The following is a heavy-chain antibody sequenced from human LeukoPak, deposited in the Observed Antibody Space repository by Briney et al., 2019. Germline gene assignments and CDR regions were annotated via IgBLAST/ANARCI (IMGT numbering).Heavy chain of an antibody. V-gene: IGHV3-23*01. CDR3: AKPLRPTTSYSDC. Sequence: GGSLRLSCAASGFTFDTHTMTWVRQAPGKGLEWVSSIFDDGANTYYADSVKGRFTISRDNSKNTLFLQMNSLRVDDTAIYYCAKPLRPTTSYSDCWGQGTLVTVSS. D-gene: IGHD1-1*01. J-gene: IGHJ4*02. CDR2: IFDDGANT. CDR1: GFTFDTHT.